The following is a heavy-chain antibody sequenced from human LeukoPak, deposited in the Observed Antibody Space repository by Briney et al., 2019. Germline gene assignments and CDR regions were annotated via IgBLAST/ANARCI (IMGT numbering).Heavy chain of an antibody. D-gene: IGHD1-26*01. J-gene: IGHJ4*02. Sequence: ASVKVSCKASGYPFTNYGINWVRQAPGHGLEWMGWISAYNGNTNYAQKLQGRVPMTTDTSTSTAYMELRRLRSDDTAVYYCARDLDQYSGRFGGFGHDFWGQGTLVTVSS. CDR2: ISAYNGNT. CDR3: ARDLDQYSGRFGGFGHDF. CDR1: GYPFTNYG. V-gene: IGHV1-18*01.